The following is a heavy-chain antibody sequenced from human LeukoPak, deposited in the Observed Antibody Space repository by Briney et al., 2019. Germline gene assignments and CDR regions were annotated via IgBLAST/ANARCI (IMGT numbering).Heavy chain of an antibody. CDR3: AGDKRLLYSYGPSFDY. Sequence: SGGSLRLSCAASGFTFSDYYMSWIRQAPGKGLEWVSYISSGGDPKYYVDSVKGRFTISRDNAKNSLYLQMDSLRAEDTAVYYCAGDKRLLYSYGPSFDYWGQGTLVTVSS. J-gene: IGHJ4*02. CDR1: GFTFSDYY. V-gene: IGHV3-11*01. CDR2: ISSGGDPK. D-gene: IGHD5-18*01.